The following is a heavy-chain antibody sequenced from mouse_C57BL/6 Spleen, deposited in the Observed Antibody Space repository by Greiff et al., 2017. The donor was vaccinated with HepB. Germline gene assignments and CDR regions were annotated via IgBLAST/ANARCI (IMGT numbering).Heavy chain of an antibody. J-gene: IGHJ3*01. CDR3: ARTAQATGTWFAY. CDR1: GFTFSDYG. CDR2: ISSGSSTI. V-gene: IGHV5-17*01. D-gene: IGHD3-2*02. Sequence: EVKLQESGGGLVKPGGSLKLSCAASGFTFSDYGMHWVRQAPEKGLEWVAYISSGSSTIYYADTVKGRFTISRDNAKNTLFLQMTSLRSEDTAMYYCARTAQATGTWFAYWGQGALVTVSA.